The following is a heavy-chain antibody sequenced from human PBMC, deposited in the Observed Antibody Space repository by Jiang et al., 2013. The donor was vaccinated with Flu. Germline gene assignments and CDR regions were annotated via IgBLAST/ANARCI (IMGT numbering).Heavy chain of an antibody. Sequence: GSGLVKPSETLSLTCTVSGGSIGSYYWSWIRQPPGKGLEWIGYIYYSGSTNYNPSLKSRVTISVDTSKNQFSLKLSSVTAADTAVYYCARESCSGGSCYYGYWGQGTLVTVSS. CDR1: GGSIGSYY. J-gene: IGHJ4*02. CDR3: ARESCSGGSCYYGY. D-gene: IGHD2-15*01. V-gene: IGHV4-59*01. CDR2: IYYSGST.